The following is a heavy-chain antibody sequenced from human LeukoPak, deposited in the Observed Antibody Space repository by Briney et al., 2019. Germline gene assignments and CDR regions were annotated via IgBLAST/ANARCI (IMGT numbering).Heavy chain of an antibody. J-gene: IGHJ6*03. D-gene: IGHD3-10*01. V-gene: IGHV3-7*01. CDR2: IKQDGSEK. CDR1: GFTFSSYW. CDR3: ARDRPMVRGVIMDYYYYYMDV. Sequence: PGGSLRLSCAASGFTFSSYWMSWVRQAPGKGLEWVAIIKQDGSEKYYVDSVKGRFTISRDNAKNSLYLQMNSLRAEDTAVYYCARDRPMVRGVIMDYYYYYMDVWGKGTTVTVSS.